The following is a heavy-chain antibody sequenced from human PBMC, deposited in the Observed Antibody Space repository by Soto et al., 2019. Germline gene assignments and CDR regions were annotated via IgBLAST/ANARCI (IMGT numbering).Heavy chain of an antibody. J-gene: IGHJ6*03. CDR1: GGSISSCY. CDR2: IYYSGST. V-gene: IGHV4-59*08. CDR3: ARHDCGVLGGYYYMDV. D-gene: IGHD2-21*02. Sequence: SETLCLTCTVSGGSISSCYGSWIRQPPGKGLEWIGYIYYSGSTNYNPSLKSRVTISVDTSKNQFSLKLSSVTAADTAVYYCARHDCGVLGGYYYMDVWGKGTTVTVSS.